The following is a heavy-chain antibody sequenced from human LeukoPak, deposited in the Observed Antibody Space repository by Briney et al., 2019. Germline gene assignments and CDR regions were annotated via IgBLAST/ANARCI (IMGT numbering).Heavy chain of an antibody. V-gene: IGHV3-48*03. Sequence: GGSLRLSCAASGFTFSSYEMNWVRQAPGKGLEWVSYISSSGSTIYYADSVKGRFTISRDNAKNSLYLQMNSLRAEDTAVYYSARDVSRYDLEFDYWGQGTLVTVSS. D-gene: IGHD5-12*01. CDR2: ISSSGSTI. J-gene: IGHJ4*02. CDR3: ARDVSRYDLEFDY. CDR1: GFTFSSYE.